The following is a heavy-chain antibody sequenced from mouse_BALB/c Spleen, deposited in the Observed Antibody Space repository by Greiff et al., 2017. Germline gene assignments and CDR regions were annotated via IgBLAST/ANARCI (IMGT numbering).Heavy chain of an antibody. V-gene: IGHV1-7*01. J-gene: IGHJ4*01. CDR2: INPSTGYT. D-gene: IGHD2-1*01. CDR3: ARRGVYSPYYAMDY. Sequence: VQLQQSGAELAKPGASVKMSCKASGYTFTSYWMHWVKQRPGQGLEWIGYINPSTGYTEYNQKFKDKATLTADKSSSTAYMQLSSLTSEDSAVYYCARRGVYSPYYAMDYWGQGTSVTVSS. CDR1: GYTFTSYW.